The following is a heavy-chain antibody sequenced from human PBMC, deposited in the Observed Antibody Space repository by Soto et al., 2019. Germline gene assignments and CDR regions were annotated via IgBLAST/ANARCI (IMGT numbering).Heavy chain of an antibody. Sequence: LRLSCAASGFICSSYDMSWVRQAPGKGLEWVSTILVDGRTFYVDSVKGRSTISRDSSQNTVYLQMNSPTAGDTALYYCAKATATGGGAFDICGQGTMVTVSS. J-gene: IGHJ3*02. CDR3: AKATATGGGAFDI. D-gene: IGHD2-8*02. CDR1: GFICSSYD. V-gene: IGHV3-23*01. CDR2: ILVDGRT.